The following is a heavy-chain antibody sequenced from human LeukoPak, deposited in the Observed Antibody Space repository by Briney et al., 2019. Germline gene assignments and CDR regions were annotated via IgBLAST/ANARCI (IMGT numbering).Heavy chain of an antibody. CDR2: IYYSGST. Sequence: SETLSLTCTVSGASVSSGGYYWSWIRQPPGKGLEWIGYIYYSGSTNYNPSLKSRVTISVDTSKNQFSLKLSSVTAADTAVYYCARGPPSITIFGVVIIDNAFDIWGQGTMVTVSS. V-gene: IGHV4-61*08. CDR3: ARGPPSITIFGVVIIDNAFDI. D-gene: IGHD3-3*01. CDR1: GASVSSGGYY. J-gene: IGHJ3*02.